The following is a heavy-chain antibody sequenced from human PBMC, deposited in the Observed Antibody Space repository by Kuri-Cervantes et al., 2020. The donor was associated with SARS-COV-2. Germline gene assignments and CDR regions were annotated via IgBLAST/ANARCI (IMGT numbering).Heavy chain of an antibody. J-gene: IGHJ4*02. D-gene: IGHD3-22*01. CDR1: GLTFSDYY. V-gene: IGHV3-11*01. CDR3: ARDLLNCYDSSGYGY. Sequence: GGSLRLSCAASGLTFSDYYMSWIRQAPGKGLEWVSYISSSGSTIYYADSVKGRFTISRDNAKNSLYLQMNSLRAEDTAVYYCARDLLNCYDSSGYGYWGQGTLVTVSS. CDR2: ISSSGSTI.